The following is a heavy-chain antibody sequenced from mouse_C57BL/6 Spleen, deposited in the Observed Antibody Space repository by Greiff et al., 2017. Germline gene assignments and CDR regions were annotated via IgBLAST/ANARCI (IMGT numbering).Heavy chain of an antibody. Sequence: QVQLQQSGAELVRPGASVTLSCKASGYTFTDYEMHWVKQTPVHGLEWIGAIDPETGGTAYNQKFKGKAILTADKSSSTAYMELRSLTSEDSAVYYCTRDDGYYPPWFAYWGQGTLVTVSA. CDR2: IDPETGGT. D-gene: IGHD2-3*01. J-gene: IGHJ3*01. CDR1: GYTFTDYE. V-gene: IGHV1-15*01. CDR3: TRDDGYYPPWFAY.